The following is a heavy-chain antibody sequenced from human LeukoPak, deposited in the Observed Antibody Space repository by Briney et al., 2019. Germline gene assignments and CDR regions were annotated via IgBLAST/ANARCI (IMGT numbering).Heavy chain of an antibody. CDR2: IGSGGYT. Sequence: GGSLRLSCIASGFTLSNYDMTWVRQTPGKGLEYVSSIGSGGYTFYAGAVKGRFSIFRDISQNTVYLQMNSLRAEDTAMYFCAKKLPGASYYFDFWGQGTLVTVSS. CDR1: GFTLSNYD. J-gene: IGHJ4*02. CDR3: AKKLPGASYYFDF. D-gene: IGHD7-27*01. V-gene: IGHV3-23*01.